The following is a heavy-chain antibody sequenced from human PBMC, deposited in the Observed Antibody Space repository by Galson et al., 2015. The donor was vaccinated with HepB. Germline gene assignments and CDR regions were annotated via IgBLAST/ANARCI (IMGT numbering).Heavy chain of an antibody. D-gene: IGHD1-1*01. CDR3: ARLMGPRNDFLFTYYTYYYGTDV. CDR2: ISAYNGNT. J-gene: IGHJ6*02. V-gene: IGHV1-18*04. CDR1: GYTFTSYG. Sequence: SVKVSCKASGYTFTSYGISWVRQAPGQGLEWMGWISAYNGNTNYAQKLQGRVTMTTDTSTSTAYMALRSLRYDDTAVYYCARLMGPRNDFLFTYYTYYYGTDVSGQGTTATVSS.